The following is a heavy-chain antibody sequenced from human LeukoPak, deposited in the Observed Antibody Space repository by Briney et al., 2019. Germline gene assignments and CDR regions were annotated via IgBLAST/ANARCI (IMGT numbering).Heavy chain of an antibody. CDR2: ISSSSSYI. V-gene: IGHV3-21*04. Sequence: GGSLRLSCAASGFTFSSYSMNWVRQAPGKGLEWVSSISSSSSYIYYADSVKGRFTISRDNSKNTVYLQMNSLRGDDTAVYYCAKQLIPMRSWFDPWGPGTLVTVSS. CDR3: AKQLIPMRSWFDP. D-gene: IGHD3-10*01. CDR1: GFTFSSYS. J-gene: IGHJ5*02.